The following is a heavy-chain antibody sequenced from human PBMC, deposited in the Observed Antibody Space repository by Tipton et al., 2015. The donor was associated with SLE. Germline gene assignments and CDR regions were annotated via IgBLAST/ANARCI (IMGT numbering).Heavy chain of an antibody. Sequence: TLSLTCTVSGGSVSSSVYHWAWIRQPPGKGLEWIGMIHDSGEAYYTPSLKTRVTISVDTSKNQFSLRLTSLTAADTAVYYCARVVYSFSDAFDIWGQGTLVTVSS. V-gene: IGHV4-39*07. CDR3: ARVVYSFSDAFDI. CDR2: IHDSGEA. J-gene: IGHJ3*02. D-gene: IGHD6-13*01. CDR1: GGSVSSSVYH.